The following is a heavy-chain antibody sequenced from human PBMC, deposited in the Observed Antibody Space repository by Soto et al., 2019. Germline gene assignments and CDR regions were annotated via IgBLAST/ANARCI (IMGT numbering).Heavy chain of an antibody. CDR1: GFTVSSSH. CDR2: IYSGGST. D-gene: IGHD3-10*01. J-gene: IGHJ5*02. V-gene: IGHV3-66*01. CDR3: ARDKLRGFSNWFDP. Sequence: GGSLRLSCAASGFTVSSSHMTWVRQAPGKGLEWVSVIYSGGSTYYADSVKGRFTISRDNSENTMYLQMNSLRAEDTAVYYCARDKLRGFSNWFDPWGQGTLVTVSS.